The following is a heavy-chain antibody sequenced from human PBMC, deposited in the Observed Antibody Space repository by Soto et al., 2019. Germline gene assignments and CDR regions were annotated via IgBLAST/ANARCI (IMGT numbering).Heavy chain of an antibody. CDR1: GFTFSSNG. CDR2: ISGNSDTT. V-gene: IGHV3-23*01. CDR3: LKDNNWADPG. J-gene: IGHJ4*02. Sequence: EVQLLESGGGLVQPGGSLRLSCAASGFTFSSNGMTWVGQAPGKGLEWVSIISGNSDTTYYADSVKGRFTVSRDNSKNTLYLQMNRLRVEDPAIYYCLKDNNWADPGWGQGTLVTVSS. D-gene: IGHD3-16*01.